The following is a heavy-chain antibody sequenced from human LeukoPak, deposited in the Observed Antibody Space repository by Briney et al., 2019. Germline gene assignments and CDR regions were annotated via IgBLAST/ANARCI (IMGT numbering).Heavy chain of an antibody. CDR1: GASVSGSPYY. CDR3: AKSGGYGLIDY. CDR2: IYSSGST. D-gene: IGHD1-26*01. J-gene: IGHJ4*02. V-gene: IGHV4-39*01. Sequence: PSETLSLTCTVSGASVSGSPYYWGWIRQPPGKGLEWIGSIYSSGSTYYNASLQSRVTISIETSKNQISLRLNSVTAADTAIYYCAKSGGYGLIDYWGQGTLVTVS.